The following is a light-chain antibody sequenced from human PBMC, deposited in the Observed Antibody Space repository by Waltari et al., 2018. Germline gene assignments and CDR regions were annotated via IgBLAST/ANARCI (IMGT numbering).Light chain of an antibody. CDR2: EGH. CDR3: SSYAGNFTWV. CDR1: SIDIGTYNL. J-gene: IGLJ3*02. Sequence: QSALTQPASVSGSPGQSITISCTGTSIDIGTYNLVSWYQQHPNKAPRLILYEGHRWPSGLSDRFSGSQSGNAASLTISGLQTEDEGHYYCSSYAGNFTWVFGEGTKLTVL. V-gene: IGLV2-23*01.